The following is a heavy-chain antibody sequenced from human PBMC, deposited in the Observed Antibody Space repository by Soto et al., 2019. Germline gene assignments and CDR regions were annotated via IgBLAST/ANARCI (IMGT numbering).Heavy chain of an antibody. CDR3: ATSVPGLYGMDV. CDR2: IWYDGSNK. D-gene: IGHD2-2*01. Sequence: GGSLRLSCAASGFTFSSYGMHWVRQAPGKGLEWVAVIWYDGSNKYYADSVKGRFTISRDNSKNTLYLQMNSLRAEDTAVYYCATSVPGLYGMDVWGQGTTVTVSS. CDR1: GFTFSSYG. J-gene: IGHJ6*02. V-gene: IGHV3-33*01.